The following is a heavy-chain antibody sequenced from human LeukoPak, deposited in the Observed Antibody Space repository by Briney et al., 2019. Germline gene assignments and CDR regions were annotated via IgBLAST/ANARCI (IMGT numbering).Heavy chain of an antibody. CDR1: GYTFTSYD. Sequence: ASVKVSCKASGYTFTSYDINWVRQATGRGLEWMGWMNPNSGNTGYAQKFQGRVTITADESTSTAYMELSSLRSEDTAVYYCARGFRYCSSTSCSYYFDYWGQGTLVTVSS. CDR2: MNPNSGNT. V-gene: IGHV1-8*01. CDR3: ARGFRYCSSTSCSYYFDY. D-gene: IGHD2-2*01. J-gene: IGHJ4*02.